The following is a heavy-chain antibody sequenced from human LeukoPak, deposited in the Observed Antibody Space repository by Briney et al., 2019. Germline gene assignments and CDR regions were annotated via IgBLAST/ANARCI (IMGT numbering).Heavy chain of an antibody. J-gene: IGHJ4*02. CDR2: IYHSGST. D-gene: IGHD1-7*01. CDR1: SGSISSGAYY. CDR3: ARQEFGTACFDS. Sequence: SETLSLTCTVSSGSISSGAYYWGWIRQPPGKGLEWVGSIYHSGSTFYNPSLKGRVTISVDTSKNQFYLKLTSVTAADTAVFFCARQEFGTACFDSWGQGTLVTVSS. V-gene: IGHV4-39*07.